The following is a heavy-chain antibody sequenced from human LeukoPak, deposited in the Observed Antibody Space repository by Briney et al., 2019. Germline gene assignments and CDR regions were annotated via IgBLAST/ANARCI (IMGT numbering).Heavy chain of an antibody. CDR2: ISGSGGST. J-gene: IGHJ3*02. CDR1: GFTFSSYA. V-gene: IGHV3-23*01. CDR3: AKDLSPIAVAGHDAFDI. D-gene: IGHD6-19*01. Sequence: PGGSLRLSCAASGFTFSSYAMSWVRQAPGKGLEWVSAISGSGGSTYYADSVKGRFTISRDNSKNTLYLQMNSLRAEDTAVYYCAKDLSPIAVAGHDAFDIWGQGTMVTVSS.